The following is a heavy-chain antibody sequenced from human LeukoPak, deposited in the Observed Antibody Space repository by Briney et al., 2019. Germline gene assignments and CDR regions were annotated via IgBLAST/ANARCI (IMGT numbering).Heavy chain of an antibody. J-gene: IGHJ4*02. CDR3: ARDRDCSGGSCYSPDY. D-gene: IGHD2-15*01. Sequence: GGSLRLSCAASGFTFSSYWMHWVRQAPGKGLVWVSRINSDGSSTTYADSVKGRFTISRDNAKNTPYLQMNSLRAEDTAVYYCARDRDCSGGSCYSPDYWGQGTLVTVSS. CDR2: INSDGSST. V-gene: IGHV3-74*01. CDR1: GFTFSSYW.